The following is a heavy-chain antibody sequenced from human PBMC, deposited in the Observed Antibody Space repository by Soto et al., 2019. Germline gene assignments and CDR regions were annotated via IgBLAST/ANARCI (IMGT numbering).Heavy chain of an antibody. V-gene: IGHV3-48*03. CDR2: ISLSGSTI. CDR1: GFAFSNYE. Sequence: SGGSLRPSCAASGFAFSNYEMNWVRQAPGKGLEWVSYISLSGSTIYYADSVKGRFTISRDDAKNSLYLQMDSLRADDTAVYYCARESFSASPNFFDYWGQGTLVTVSS. D-gene: IGHD3-3*02. J-gene: IGHJ4*02. CDR3: ARESFSASPNFFDY.